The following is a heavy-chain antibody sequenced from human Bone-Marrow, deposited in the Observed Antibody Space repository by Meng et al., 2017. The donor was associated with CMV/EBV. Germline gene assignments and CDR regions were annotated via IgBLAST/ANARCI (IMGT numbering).Heavy chain of an antibody. V-gene: IGHV4-59*01. Sequence: CIRKPPGKGLEWIGSIYYSGSTNYNPSLKSRVTISVDTSKNQFSPKLSSVTAADTAVYYCARDGRRSIAADYYGMDVWGEGTTVTVSS. J-gene: IGHJ6*04. CDR2: IYYSGST. D-gene: IGHD6-25*01. CDR3: ARDGRRSIAADYYGMDV.